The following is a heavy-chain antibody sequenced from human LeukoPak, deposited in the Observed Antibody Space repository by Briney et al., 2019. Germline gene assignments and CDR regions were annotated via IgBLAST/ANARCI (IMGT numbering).Heavy chain of an antibody. CDR1: GGSISSYY. V-gene: IGHV4-59*01. J-gene: IGHJ3*01. D-gene: IGHD3-22*01. CDR2: IYYSGST. CDR3: ARDRLTSSSFRHYYDTAGYQSDAFDL. Sequence: PSETLSLTCTVSGGSISSYYWSWIRQPPGKGLEWIGYIYYSGSTNYNPSLKSRVTISVDTSKNQFSLKLSSVTAADTAVYYCARDRLTSSSFRHYYDTAGYQSDAFDLWGQGTTVTVSS.